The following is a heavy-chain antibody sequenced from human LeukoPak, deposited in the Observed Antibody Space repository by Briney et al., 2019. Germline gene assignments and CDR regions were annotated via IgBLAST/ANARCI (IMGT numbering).Heavy chain of an antibody. J-gene: IGHJ4*02. V-gene: IGHV4-34*01. Sequence: SETLSLTCAVYGGSFSGYYWSWIRQPPGKGLEWIGEINHSGSTNYNPSLKSRVTISVDTSKNQFSLKLSSVTAADTAVYYYARERDYWGQGTLVTVSS. CDR3: ARERDY. CDR1: GGSFSGYY. CDR2: INHSGST.